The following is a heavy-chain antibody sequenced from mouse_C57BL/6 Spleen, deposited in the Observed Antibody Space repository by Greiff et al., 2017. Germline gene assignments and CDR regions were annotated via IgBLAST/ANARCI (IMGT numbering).Heavy chain of an antibody. V-gene: IGHV14-4*01. CDR1: GFNIKDDY. CDR2: IDPENGDT. Sequence: VQLKESGAELVRPGASVKLSCTASGFNIKDDYMHWVKQRPEQGLEWIGWIDPENGDTEYASKFQGKATITADTSSNTAYLQLSSLTSEDTAVYYCTKHYYGSSHYFDYWGQGTTLTVSS. D-gene: IGHD1-1*01. J-gene: IGHJ2*01. CDR3: TKHYYGSSHYFDY.